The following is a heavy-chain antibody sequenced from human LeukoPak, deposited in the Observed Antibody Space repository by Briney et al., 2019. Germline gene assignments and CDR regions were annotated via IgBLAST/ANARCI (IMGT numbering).Heavy chain of an antibody. CDR2: ISAYNGNT. D-gene: IGHD6-13*01. CDR1: GYTFTSYG. J-gene: IGHJ4*02. CDR3: ARVMRSSSSFDY. V-gene: IGHV1-18*01. Sequence: ASVKVSCKASGYTFTSYGISWVRQAPGQGLEWMGWISAYNGNTNYAQKLQGRVTMTTDTSTSTAYMELSSLRSEDTAVYYCARVMRSSSSFDYWGQGTLVTVSS.